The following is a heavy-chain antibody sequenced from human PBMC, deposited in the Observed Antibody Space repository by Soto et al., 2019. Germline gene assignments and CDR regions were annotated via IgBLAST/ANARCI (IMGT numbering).Heavy chain of an antibody. J-gene: IGHJ4*02. CDR2: ISAYNFKT. Sequence: QVQLVQSGAEVKKPGASVKVSCKPSGYTFTSYHISWVRQAPGQGLEWMGWISAYNFKTNYAQKFQARVTMTTDTLTSTAYMELRSRRSDDTAVYYCARDVPPTDYWCQGTLVTVSS. D-gene: IGHD3-10*02. CDR1: GYTFTSYH. V-gene: IGHV1-18*01. CDR3: ARDVPPTDY.